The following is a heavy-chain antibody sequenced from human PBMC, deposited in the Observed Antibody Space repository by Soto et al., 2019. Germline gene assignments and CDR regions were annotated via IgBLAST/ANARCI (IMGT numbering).Heavy chain of an antibody. CDR3: ARDSSSAQWLVPRGFDY. J-gene: IGHJ4*02. CDR2: ISAYNGNT. D-gene: IGHD6-19*01. Sequence: AAVNVSCKCSGWTFTCHVISWVRQAPGQGLDGMGLISAYNGNTNYAQKLPGRVTMTTDTYTSTAYLELRSLRSDDTDVYYCARDSSSAQWLVPRGFDYWGQGTLVTVSS. CDR1: GWTFTCHV. V-gene: IGHV1-18*01.